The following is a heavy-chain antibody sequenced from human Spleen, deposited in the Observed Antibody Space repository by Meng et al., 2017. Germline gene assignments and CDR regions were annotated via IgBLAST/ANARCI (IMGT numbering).Heavy chain of an antibody. CDR2: IYNSGST. CDR1: GGSISINSYY. CDR3: ARHRYYDFWSGYYGPPPYFDY. J-gene: IGHJ4*02. D-gene: IGHD3-3*01. Sequence: SETLSLTCSVSGGSISINSYYWGWIRQPPGKGLEWIGSIYNSGSTYYNPSLKSRVTTSIDTSRNQFSLKLSSVTAADTAVYYCARHRYYDFWSGYYGPPPYFDYWGQGTLVTVSS. V-gene: IGHV4-39*07.